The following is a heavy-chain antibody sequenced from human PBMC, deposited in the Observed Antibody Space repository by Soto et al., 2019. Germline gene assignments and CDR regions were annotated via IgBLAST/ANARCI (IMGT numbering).Heavy chain of an antibody. Sequence: VQMVESGGGLVKPGGSLRLSCAASGFMFSNAWMNWVRQAPGKGLEWVGRIKTKAAGGTTAYAAPVNGRFTISRDDSKNTVYLQMNSLKTEDTGVYYCTGGDIAGDFDYWGQGTLVTVSS. CDR3: TGGDIAGDFDY. CDR2: IKTKAAGGTT. CDR1: GFMFSNAW. D-gene: IGHD5-12*01. J-gene: IGHJ4*02. V-gene: IGHV3-15*01.